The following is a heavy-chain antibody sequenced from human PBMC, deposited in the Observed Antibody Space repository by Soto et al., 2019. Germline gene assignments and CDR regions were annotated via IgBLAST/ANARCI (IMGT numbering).Heavy chain of an antibody. CDR3: AREVVVSRGASYFGY. CDR1: GYTFTSYD. J-gene: IGHJ4*02. Sequence: ASVKVSCKASGYTFTSYDINWVRQATGQGLEWMGWMNPNSGNTGYAQKFQGRVTMTRNTSISTAYMELNSLRAEDTAIYYCAREVVVSRGASYFGYWGPGTLVTVSS. D-gene: IGHD2-2*01. CDR2: MNPNSGNT. V-gene: IGHV1-8*01.